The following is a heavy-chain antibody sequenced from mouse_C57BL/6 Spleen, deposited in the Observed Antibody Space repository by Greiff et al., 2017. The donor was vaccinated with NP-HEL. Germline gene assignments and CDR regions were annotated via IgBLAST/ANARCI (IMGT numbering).Heavy chain of an antibody. Sequence: VQLQQSGPELVKPGASVKIPCKASGYTFTDYNMDWVKQSHGKSLEWIGDINPNNGGTIYNQKFKGKATLTVDKSSSTAYMELRSLTSEDTAVYYCARSSIYYGYDGYAMDYWGQGTSVTVSS. CDR3: ARSSIYYGYDGYAMDY. CDR2: INPNNGGT. J-gene: IGHJ4*01. V-gene: IGHV1-18*01. CDR1: GYTFTDYN. D-gene: IGHD2-2*01.